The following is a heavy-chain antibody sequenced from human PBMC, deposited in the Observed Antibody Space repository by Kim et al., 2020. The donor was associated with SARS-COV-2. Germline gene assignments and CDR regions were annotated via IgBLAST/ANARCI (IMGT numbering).Heavy chain of an antibody. D-gene: IGHD3-22*01. V-gene: IGHV3-74*01. J-gene: IGHJ4*02. CDR3: AKVGDYDSSGFCAFFRS. Sequence: VKGRFTISRDSAKNRLYLQMNGLRTEDTAVYYCAKVGDYDSSGFCAFFRSWGQGTRVTVSS.